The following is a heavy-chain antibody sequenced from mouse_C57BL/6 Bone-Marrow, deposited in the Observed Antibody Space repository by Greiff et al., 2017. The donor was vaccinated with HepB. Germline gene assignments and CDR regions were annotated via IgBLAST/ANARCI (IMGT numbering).Heavy chain of an antibody. CDR1: GYTFTSYW. D-gene: IGHD1-1*01. J-gene: IGHJ1*03. CDR2: IHPSDSDT. V-gene: IGHV1-74*01. CDR3: AMGNGTHWYFDV. Sequence: QVQLQQPGAELVKPGASVKVSCKASGYTFTSYWMHWVKQRPGQGLEWIGRIHPSDSDTNYNQKFKGKATLTVDKSSSTAYMQISSLTSEYSAVYYCAMGNGTHWYFDVWGTGTTVTVSS.